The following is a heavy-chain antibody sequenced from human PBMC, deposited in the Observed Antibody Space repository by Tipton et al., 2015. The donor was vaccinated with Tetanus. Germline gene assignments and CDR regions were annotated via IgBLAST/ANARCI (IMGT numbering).Heavy chain of an antibody. CDR1: RGPISSYY. CDR3: ARGTGDY. V-gene: IGHV4-59*01. D-gene: IGHD1-14*01. Sequence: VKPSETVSLTCTVSRGPISSYYWSWIRQPPGKGLEWIGYIYYSGSTNYNPSLKSRVTISVDTSKNQFSLKLSSVTAADTVVYYCARGTGDYWGQGTLVTVSS. J-gene: IGHJ4*02. CDR2: IYYSGST.